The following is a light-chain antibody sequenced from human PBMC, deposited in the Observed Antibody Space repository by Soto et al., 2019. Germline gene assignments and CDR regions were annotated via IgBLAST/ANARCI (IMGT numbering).Light chain of an antibody. Sequence: QSVLTQPASVSGSPGQSITISCTGTSSDVGGYNYVSWYQQHPGKAPKLMIYDASNRPSGVSNRFSGSKSGNTASLTISGLQAEDEADYYCSSCTSSSTFYGFGTGTKVTVL. CDR2: DAS. CDR3: SSCTSSSTFYG. J-gene: IGLJ1*01. V-gene: IGLV2-14*01. CDR1: SSDVGGYNY.